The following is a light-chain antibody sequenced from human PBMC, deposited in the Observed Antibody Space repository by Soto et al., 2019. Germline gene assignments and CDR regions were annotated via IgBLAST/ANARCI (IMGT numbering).Light chain of an antibody. V-gene: IGKV1-39*01. CDR3: QQSYTSSWT. CDR1: QSVAGY. CDR2: AAS. Sequence: DIQMTQSPPTLSASVGDRVTLTCRASQSVAGYLNWYQQKPGGAPHLLIYAASTLQSGVPSRFSGSRSGTDFKLTISSLQPEDVATYYCQQSYTSSWTFGPGTKVDIK. J-gene: IGKJ1*01.